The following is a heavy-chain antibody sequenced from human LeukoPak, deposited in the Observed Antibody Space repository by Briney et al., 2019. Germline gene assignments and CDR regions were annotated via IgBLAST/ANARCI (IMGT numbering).Heavy chain of an antibody. Sequence: PGGSLRLSCGPSGFTFDDYPMHWCRQIPGKGREWVSGITWNSGSTLYADSVKGRFTIPRDNAKNSLYLQMDGPRAEDTALYYCAKGLGVAALISDAHHIWGQGTMVTVSS. J-gene: IGHJ3*02. D-gene: IGHD1-26*01. V-gene: IGHV3-9*01. CDR2: ITWNSGST. CDR3: AKGLGVAALISDAHHI. CDR1: GFTFDDYP.